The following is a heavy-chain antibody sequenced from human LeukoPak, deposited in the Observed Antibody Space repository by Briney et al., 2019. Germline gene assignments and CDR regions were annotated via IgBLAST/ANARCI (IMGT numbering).Heavy chain of an antibody. CDR1: GITFSSYA. J-gene: IGHJ6*03. CDR2: IPYDGSNK. CDR3: AGWTPRYYYYYMDV. Sequence: GGSLRLSCAASGITFSSYAMHWVRQAPGKGLEWVAVIPYDGSNKYYADSVKGRFTISRDNSKNTLYLQVNSLRVDDTAVYYCAGWTPRYYYYYMDVWGKGTTVTVS. D-gene: IGHD6-19*01. V-gene: IGHV3-30*14.